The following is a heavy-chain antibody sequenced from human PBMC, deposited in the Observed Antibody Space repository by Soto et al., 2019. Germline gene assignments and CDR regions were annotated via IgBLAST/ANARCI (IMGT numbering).Heavy chain of an antibody. CDR3: AREASSGYYFEYFQH. Sequence: QVQLVESGGGVVQPGRSLRLSCAASGFTFSSYGMHWVRQAPGKGLEWVAVIWYDGSNKYYADSVKGRFTISRDNSKNTLYLQMNSLRAEDTAVYYCAREASSGYYFEYFQHWGQATLVTVSS. CDR1: GFTFSSYG. J-gene: IGHJ1*01. D-gene: IGHD3-22*01. V-gene: IGHV3-33*01. CDR2: IWYDGSNK.